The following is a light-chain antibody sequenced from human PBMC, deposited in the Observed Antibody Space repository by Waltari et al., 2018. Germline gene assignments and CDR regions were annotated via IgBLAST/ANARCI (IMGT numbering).Light chain of an antibody. V-gene: IGKV4-1*01. CDR3: QQSYSTQIT. Sequence: DIVMTQSPDSLAVSLGERATINCKSSESVLFSSRNKNHLAWYQQKPGHPPKLLLYWASTRESGVPDRFSGSGYGTDFTLTISSLQPEDFATYYCQQSYSTQITFGQGKRLEIK. CDR1: ESVLFSSRNKNH. J-gene: IGKJ5*01. CDR2: WAS.